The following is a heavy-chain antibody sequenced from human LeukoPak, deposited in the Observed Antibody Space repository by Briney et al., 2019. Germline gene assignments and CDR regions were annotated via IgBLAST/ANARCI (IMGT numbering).Heavy chain of an antibody. CDR3: AKALVLTVAGTYYVDH. CDR2: IRFDESRT. Sequence: GGSLRLSCAASGFTFSNYGMHWVRQAPGKGLEGVAVIRFDESRTFYGDSVKGRFIISRDNSENTLFLHMHSLRPEDTAVYYCAKALVLTVAGTYYVDHWGQGTLVTVSS. J-gene: IGHJ4*02. CDR1: GFTFSNYG. D-gene: IGHD6-19*01. V-gene: IGHV3-30*02.